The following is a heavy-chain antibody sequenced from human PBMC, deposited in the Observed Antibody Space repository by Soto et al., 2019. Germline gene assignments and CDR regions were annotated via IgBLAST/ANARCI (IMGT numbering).Heavy chain of an antibody. Sequence: QVQLVQSGAEVKKPGASVKVSCKASGYTFTSYDINWVRQATGQGLEWMGWMNPNSGNTGYAQKFQGRVTMTRNTSISTAYMELSSLRSEDTAVYYCARGVVPYYDFWSGYYTKSIYWYFDLWGRGTLVTVSS. V-gene: IGHV1-8*01. CDR1: GYTFTSYD. CDR2: MNPNSGNT. CDR3: ARGVVPYYDFWSGYYTKSIYWYFDL. D-gene: IGHD3-3*01. J-gene: IGHJ2*01.